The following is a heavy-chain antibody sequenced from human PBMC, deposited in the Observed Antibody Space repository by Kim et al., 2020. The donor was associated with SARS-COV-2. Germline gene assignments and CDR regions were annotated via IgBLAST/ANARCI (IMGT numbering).Heavy chain of an antibody. V-gene: IGHV4-59*01. D-gene: IGHD3-22*01. CDR3: ARFAFYYDSSGYYYFDY. J-gene: IGHJ4*02. Sequence: LKRRVTISVVTSKNKFSLKLSSVTAADTAVYYCARFAFYYDSSGYYYFDYWGQGTLVTVSS.